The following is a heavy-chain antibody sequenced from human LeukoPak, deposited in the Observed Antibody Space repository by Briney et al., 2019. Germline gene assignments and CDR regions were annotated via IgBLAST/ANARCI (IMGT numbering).Heavy chain of an antibody. CDR2: TSTSGGSA. CDR3: ARYSGSYYYPPAWDL. V-gene: IGHV3-23*01. J-gene: IGHJ4*02. Sequence: GDSMRLSCAASGFTVSNNYLSWVRQAPGKGLEWVSATSTSGGSAYYADSVKGRFTISRDNSKNTLYLQMDSLRADDTAVYYCARYSGSYYYPPAWDLWGQGTLVTVSS. D-gene: IGHD1-26*01. CDR1: GFTVSNNY.